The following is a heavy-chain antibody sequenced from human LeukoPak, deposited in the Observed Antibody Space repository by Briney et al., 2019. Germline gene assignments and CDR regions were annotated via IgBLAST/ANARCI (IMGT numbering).Heavy chain of an antibody. CDR3: ARGGFRGYSYALDY. D-gene: IGHD5-18*01. CDR2: ISYDGSNK. V-gene: IGHV3-30-3*01. CDR1: GFTFSSYA. J-gene: IGHJ4*02. Sequence: GGSLRLSCAASGFTFSSYAMHWVRQAPGKGLEWVAVISYDGSNKYYADSVKGRFTISRDNSKNTLYLQMNSLRAEDTAVYYCARGGFRGYSYALDYWGQGTLVTVSS.